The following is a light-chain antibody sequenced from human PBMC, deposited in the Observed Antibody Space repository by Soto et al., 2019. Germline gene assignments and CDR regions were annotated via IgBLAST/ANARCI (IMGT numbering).Light chain of an antibody. Sequence: QSALTQPASVSGSPGQSITISCTGTNSDVGNYNYVSWYQQHPGKVPKLMIFDVTNRPSGISDRFSGSKSGSTASLTISGLHAEDEDDYYCTSYTSSSALLFGTGTKLTVL. V-gene: IGLV2-14*03. CDR1: NSDVGNYNY. J-gene: IGLJ1*01. CDR2: DVT. CDR3: TSYTSSSALL.